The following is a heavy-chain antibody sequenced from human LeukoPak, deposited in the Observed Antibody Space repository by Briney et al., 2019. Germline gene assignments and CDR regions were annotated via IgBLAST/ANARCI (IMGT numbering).Heavy chain of an antibody. CDR3: AKISLAGDYFDY. CDR1: GYSFSAYC. D-gene: IGHD6-19*01. V-gene: IGHV5-51*01. CDR2: INPRDSDT. J-gene: IGHJ4*02. Sequence: GESLKISCKGSGYSFSAYCIAWVRQMPGKGLEWMGIINPRDSDTRYSPSFLGQVTFSADKSINTAYLQWRSLKAPDTAMYYCAKISLAGDYFDYWGQGTLVIVSS.